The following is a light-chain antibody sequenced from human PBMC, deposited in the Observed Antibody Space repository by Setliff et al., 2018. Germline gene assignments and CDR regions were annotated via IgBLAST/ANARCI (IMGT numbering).Light chain of an antibody. V-gene: IGLV2-23*02. Sequence: QSALTQPASVSGPPGQSITISCTGTTSDVASYNFVSWYQKVPGKAPKLLIYEVRKRSSGVSSRFSGAKSGITASLTISSLQPEDEADYFCCSYAGSNTLVFGGGTKVTVL. CDR1: TSDVASYNF. J-gene: IGLJ2*01. CDR3: CSYAGSNTLV. CDR2: EVR.